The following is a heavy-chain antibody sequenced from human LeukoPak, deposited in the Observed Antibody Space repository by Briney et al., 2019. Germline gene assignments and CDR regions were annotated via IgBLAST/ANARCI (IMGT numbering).Heavy chain of an antibody. V-gene: IGHV4-59*08. Sequence: SETLSLTCTGSGGSISSYYWSWFRQPPGKGLEWIGYIYYSGSTNYNPSLKSRVTISVDTSKNQFSLKLSSVTAADTAVYYCAFGGYDGFDYWGQGTLVTVSS. CDR3: AFGGYDGFDY. J-gene: IGHJ4*02. D-gene: IGHD5-12*01. CDR1: GGSISSYY. CDR2: IYYSGST.